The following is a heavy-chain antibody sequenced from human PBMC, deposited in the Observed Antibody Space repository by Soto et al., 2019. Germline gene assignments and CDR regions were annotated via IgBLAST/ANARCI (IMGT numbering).Heavy chain of an antibody. V-gene: IGHV4-34*01. D-gene: IGHD3-22*01. CDR1: GGSFSGYS. CDR2: INDSGST. CDR3: ARGSHKLHSYDSSGFYHYVDY. Sequence: SETLSLTCAVYGGSFSGYSWTWIRQPPGKGLEWIGEINDSGSTNYTPSLERRVTISRDTSKNRFSLKLSSVTAADTAVYYCARGSHKLHSYDSSGFYHYVDYWGQGSLVTVSS. J-gene: IGHJ4*02.